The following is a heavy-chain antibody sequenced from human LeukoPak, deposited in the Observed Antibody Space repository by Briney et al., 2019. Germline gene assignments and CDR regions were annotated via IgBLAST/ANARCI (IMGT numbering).Heavy chain of an antibody. Sequence: PSETLSLTCTDSGGPISSSSYYWGWIRQPPGKGLEWIGSIYYSGSTYYNPSLKSRVTISVDTSKNQFSLKLSSVTAADTAVYHCARHPLIEYSSSDYWGQGTLVTVSS. V-gene: IGHV4-39*01. CDR1: GGPISSSSYY. CDR3: ARHPLIEYSSSDY. CDR2: IYYSGST. D-gene: IGHD6-6*01. J-gene: IGHJ4*02.